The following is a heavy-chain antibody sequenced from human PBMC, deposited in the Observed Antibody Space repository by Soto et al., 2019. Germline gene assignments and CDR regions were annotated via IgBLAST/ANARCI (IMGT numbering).Heavy chain of an antibody. CDR2: IIPIFGTA. D-gene: IGHD6-25*01. Sequence: QVQLVQSGAEVKKPGSSVKVSCKASGGTFSSYAISWVRQAPGQGLEWMGGIIPIFGTANYAQKFQGRVTITADKSTSTAYMELNSLRSQDTAVYYCARSGLIAAATNWFDPWGQGTLVTVSS. CDR1: GGTFSSYA. J-gene: IGHJ5*02. V-gene: IGHV1-69*06. CDR3: ARSGLIAAATNWFDP.